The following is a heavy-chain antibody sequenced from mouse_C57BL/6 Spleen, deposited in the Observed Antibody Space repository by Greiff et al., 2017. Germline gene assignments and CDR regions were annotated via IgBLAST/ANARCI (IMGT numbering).Heavy chain of an antibody. D-gene: IGHD1-1*01. V-gene: IGHV1-20*01. CDR2: INPYNGDT. Sequence: VQLKQSGPELVKPGDSVKISCKASGYSFTGYFMNWVMQSHGKSLEWIGRINPYNGDTFYSQKFKGKATLTVDKSSGTAHMELRSLTSEDSAVYYCARSGTTEVDYWGQGTSVTVSS. CDR1: GYSFTGYF. CDR3: ARSGTTEVDY. J-gene: IGHJ4*01.